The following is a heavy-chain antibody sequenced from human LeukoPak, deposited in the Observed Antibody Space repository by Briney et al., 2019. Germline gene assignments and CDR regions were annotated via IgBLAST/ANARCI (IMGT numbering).Heavy chain of an antibody. J-gene: IGHJ4*02. CDR2: ISGSDTNT. D-gene: IGHD4-17*01. CDR3: AKETPDYGDSFGY. CDR1: GFPFSNYA. V-gene: IGHV3-23*01. Sequence: GGSLRLSCAASGFPFSNYAMSWVRQAPGKGLEWVSVISGSDTNTYYADSVKGRFTISRDNAKNSLYLQMNSLRAEDTALYYCAKETPDYGDSFGYWGQGTLVTVSS.